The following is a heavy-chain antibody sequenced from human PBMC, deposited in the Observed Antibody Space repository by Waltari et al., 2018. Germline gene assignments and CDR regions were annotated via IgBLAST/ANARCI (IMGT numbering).Heavy chain of an antibody. CDR1: GFTFSSYW. J-gene: IGHJ4*02. Sequence: EVQLVESGGGLVQPGGSLRLSCSASGFTFSSYWMHGVRPAPGKGLVWVSRINSDGSSTSYADSVKGRFTISRDNAKNTLYLQMNSLRAEDTAVYYCAYLGGVYASGWYDYWGQGTLVTVSS. CDR2: INSDGSST. CDR3: AYLGGVYASGWYDY. V-gene: IGHV3-74*01. D-gene: IGHD6-19*01.